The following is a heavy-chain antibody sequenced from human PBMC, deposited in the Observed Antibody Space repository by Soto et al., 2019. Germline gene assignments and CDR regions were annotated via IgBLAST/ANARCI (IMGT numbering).Heavy chain of an antibody. V-gene: IGHV3-48*02. CDR3: THDKGPAWQKYFFDN. CDR1: GFTFSSYS. J-gene: IGHJ4*01. Sequence: GGSLRLSWAASGFTFSSYSMNWVRQAPGKGLEWVSYISSSSSTIYYAGSVKGRFTISRDNAKNSLYLQMNSLRDEDTAVYFCTHDKGPAWQKYFFDNWGHGTLVTVSS. CDR2: ISSSSSTI. D-gene: IGHD3-22*01.